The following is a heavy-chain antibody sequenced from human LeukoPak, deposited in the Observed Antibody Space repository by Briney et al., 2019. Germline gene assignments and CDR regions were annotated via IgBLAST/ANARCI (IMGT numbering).Heavy chain of an antibody. CDR3: ARGATVLRFLGYMIVNWFDP. V-gene: IGHV4-31*03. CDR1: GGSISSGGYY. CDR2: IYYSGST. Sequence: SETLSLTCTVSGGSISSGGYYWSWIRQHPGKGLEWIGYIYYSGSTYYNPSLKSRVTISVDTSKNQFSLKLSSVTAADTAVYYCARGATVLRFLGYMIVNWFDPWGQGTLVTVSS. J-gene: IGHJ5*02. D-gene: IGHD3-3*01.